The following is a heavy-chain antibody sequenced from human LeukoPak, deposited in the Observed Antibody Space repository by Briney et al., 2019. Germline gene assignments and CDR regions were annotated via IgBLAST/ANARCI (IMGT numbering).Heavy chain of an antibody. J-gene: IGHJ4*02. D-gene: IGHD1-1*01. CDR3: APTTGTLYYFDY. Sequence: ASVKVSCKASGYTFTGYYMHWVRQAPGQGLEWMGWINPNSGGTDYPQNLQGRVTMTRDTSISTAYMELSRLRSDDTAVYYCAPTTGTLYYFDYWGQGTLVTVSS. V-gene: IGHV1-2*02. CDR2: INPNSGGT. CDR1: GYTFTGYY.